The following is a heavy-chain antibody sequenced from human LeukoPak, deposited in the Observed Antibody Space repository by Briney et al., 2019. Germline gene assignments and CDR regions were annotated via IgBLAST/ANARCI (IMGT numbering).Heavy chain of an antibody. CDR3: AKDTAITMVRGNHAFDI. V-gene: IGHV3-9*01. CDR2: ISWNSGSI. J-gene: IGHJ3*02. Sequence: GGSLRLSCAASGFTFDDYAMHWVRQAPGKGLEWVSGISWNSGSIGYADSVKGRFTISRDNAKNSLYLQMNSLRAEDTALYYCAKDTAITMVRGNHAFDIWGQGTMVTVSS. CDR1: GFTFDDYA. D-gene: IGHD3-10*01.